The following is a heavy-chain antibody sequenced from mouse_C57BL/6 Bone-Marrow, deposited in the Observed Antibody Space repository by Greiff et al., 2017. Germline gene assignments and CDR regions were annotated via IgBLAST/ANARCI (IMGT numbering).Heavy chain of an antibody. CDR3: AREGYGSSGGYFDV. CDR2: ISDGGSYT. V-gene: IGHV5-4*01. Sequence: EVQLVESGGGLVKPGGSLKLSCAASGFTFSSYAMSWVRQTPEKRLAWVATISDGGSYTYYPDNVKGRFTISRDNAKNNLYLQMGHLKSEDTAMYYCAREGYGSSGGYFDVWGTGTTVTVSS. D-gene: IGHD1-1*01. CDR1: GFTFSSYA. J-gene: IGHJ1*03.